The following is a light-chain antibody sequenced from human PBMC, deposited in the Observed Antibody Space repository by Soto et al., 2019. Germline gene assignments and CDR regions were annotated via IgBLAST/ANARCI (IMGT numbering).Light chain of an antibody. V-gene: IGLV2-14*01. J-gene: IGLJ1*01. Sequence: QPVLTQPASVSGSPGQSITISCTGTSRFVGGYNYVSWYQQHPGKAPKLMIYDVSNRPSGVSNRFSGSKSGNTASLTISGLQAEDEADYYCSSYTSSSSYVFGTGTKVTVL. CDR2: DVS. CDR3: SSYTSSSSYV. CDR1: SRFVGGYNY.